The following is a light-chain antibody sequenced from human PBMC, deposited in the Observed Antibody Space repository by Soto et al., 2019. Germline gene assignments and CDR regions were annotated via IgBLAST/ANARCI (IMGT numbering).Light chain of an antibody. CDR3: CSYTRSSTRV. CDR2: DVS. CDR1: SSDVGAYNF. Sequence: QSVLTQPASVSGSPGQSITISCTGTSSDVGAYNFVSWYQLHPGKAPKLIIYDVSHRPSGVSNRFSGSNSGNTASLTISGLQAEDEADYYCCSYTRSSTRVFGTGTKLTVL. V-gene: IGLV2-14*01. J-gene: IGLJ1*01.